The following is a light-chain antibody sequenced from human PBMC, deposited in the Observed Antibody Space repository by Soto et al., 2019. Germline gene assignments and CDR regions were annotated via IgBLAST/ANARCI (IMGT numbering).Light chain of an antibody. V-gene: IGKV3-15*01. J-gene: IGKJ2*01. CDR2: GAS. CDR3: QQYNNWPYT. CDR1: QSVSSN. Sequence: EIVMTQSPATLSVSPGERATLSCRASQSVSSNLAWYQQKPGQAPRLLIYGASTRATGIPARFSGSGSATEFTLTISSLQSEDFAVYYCQQYNNWPYTFGQWTKLEIK.